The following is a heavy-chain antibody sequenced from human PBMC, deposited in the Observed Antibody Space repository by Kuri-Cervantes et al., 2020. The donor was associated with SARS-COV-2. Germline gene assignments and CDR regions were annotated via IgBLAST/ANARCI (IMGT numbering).Heavy chain of an antibody. J-gene: IGHJ4*02. V-gene: IGHV1-2*02. D-gene: IGHD2-21*01. CDR1: GYTFTGYY. CDR2: INPNSGGT. Sequence: ASVKVSCKASGYTFTGYYMHWVRQAPGQGLEWMGWINPNSGGTNYAQKFQGRVTMTRDTSTSTVYMELCSLTSEDTAIYYCYCAPKEGFDSWGQGTLVTVSS. CDR3: YCAPKEGFDS.